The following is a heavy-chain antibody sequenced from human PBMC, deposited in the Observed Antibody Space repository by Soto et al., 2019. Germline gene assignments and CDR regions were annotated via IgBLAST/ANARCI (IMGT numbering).Heavy chain of an antibody. CDR1: GGTFSSYT. V-gene: IGHV1-69*02. D-gene: IGHD6-13*01. Sequence: SVKVSCKASGGTFSSYTISWVRQAPGQGLEWMGRIIPILGIANYAQKFQGRVTITADKSTSTAYMELSSLRSEDAAVYYCARSKAAAGTGDAFDIWGQGTMVT. J-gene: IGHJ3*02. CDR2: IIPILGIA. CDR3: ARSKAAAGTGDAFDI.